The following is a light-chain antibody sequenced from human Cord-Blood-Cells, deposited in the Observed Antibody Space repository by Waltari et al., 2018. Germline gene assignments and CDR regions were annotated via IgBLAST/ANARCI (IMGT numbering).Light chain of an antibody. Sequence: QSALTQPASVSGSPGQSITISCTGTSSDVGGYNYVSWYQQHPGKAPKPLIYDVSNRPSGVSNRFSGSKCGNTASLTISGLQAEDEADYYCSSYTSSSTLGVFGGGTKLTVL. V-gene: IGLV2-14*01. CDR2: DVS. J-gene: IGLJ2*01. CDR3: SSYTSSSTLGV. CDR1: SSDVGGYNY.